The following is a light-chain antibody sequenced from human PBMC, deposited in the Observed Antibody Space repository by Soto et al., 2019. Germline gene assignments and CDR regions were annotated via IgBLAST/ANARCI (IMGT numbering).Light chain of an antibody. CDR2: DIN. CDR3: SSYPDSNTVV. V-gene: IGLV2-14*03. CDR1: SSDIGPYNY. Sequence: QSALTQPASVSGSPGQSITISCIGTSSDIGPYNYVSWYQQHPGKAPKLLLYDINDRPPGISDRFSGSKSVNTASLTISWLQAEDEAVYYCSSYPDSNTVVFGGGTQLTVL. J-gene: IGLJ2*01.